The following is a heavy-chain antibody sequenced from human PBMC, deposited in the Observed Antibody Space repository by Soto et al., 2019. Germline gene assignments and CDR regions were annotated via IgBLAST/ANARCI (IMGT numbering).Heavy chain of an antibody. D-gene: IGHD2-15*01. J-gene: IGHJ4*02. Sequence: ASVKVSCKASGYTFTGYYMHWVRQAPGQGLEWMGWINPNSGGTNYAQKFQGWVTMTRDTSISTAYMELSRLRSDDTAVYYCARAHGGSSFGLNLDYWGQGTLVTVSS. CDR1: GYTFTGYY. V-gene: IGHV1-2*04. CDR3: ARAHGGSSFGLNLDY. CDR2: INPNSGGT.